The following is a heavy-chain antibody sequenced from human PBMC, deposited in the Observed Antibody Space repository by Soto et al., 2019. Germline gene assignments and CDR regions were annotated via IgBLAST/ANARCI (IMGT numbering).Heavy chain of an antibody. CDR3: ARANWYSEF. CDR1: SLSITNNY. V-gene: IGHV4-59*13. Sequence: QVHLQESGPGLVKPSETLSLTCTVSSLSITNNYWSWIRQPPGKGLEWIGYIYYTGSTNYNPSLKSRVTMSVDTSKNQFSLNLASLTAADTAIYYCARANWYSEFWGQGTLVTVSS. D-gene: IGHD7-27*01. CDR2: IYYTGST. J-gene: IGHJ4*02.